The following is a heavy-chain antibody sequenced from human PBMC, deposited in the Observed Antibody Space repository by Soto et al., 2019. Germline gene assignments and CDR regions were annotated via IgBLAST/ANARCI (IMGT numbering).Heavy chain of an antibody. V-gene: IGHV3-23*01. Sequence: EVQLLESGGGLVQPGGSLRLSCAASGFSFNSYSMSWVRQAPGKGLEWVAGIIGSGDSAYYADSVKGRFTISRDNSKNTLSLQMNSLRAGDTAIHYCARDRGTTTVTFDAFQHWGQGTLVAVSS. CDR2: IIGSGDSA. CDR1: GFSFNSYS. D-gene: IGHD4-17*01. CDR3: ARDRGTTTVTFDAFQH. J-gene: IGHJ1*01.